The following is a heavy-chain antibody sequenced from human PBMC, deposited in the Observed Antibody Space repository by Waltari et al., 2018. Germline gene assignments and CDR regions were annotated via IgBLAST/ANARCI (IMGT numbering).Heavy chain of an antibody. CDR2: IYFSGSN. CDR3: ARGDTSNWFASYFDF. J-gene: IGHJ4*02. CDR1: AASISSYY. D-gene: IGHD3-10*01. Sequence: QVRLQESGPGLVKPSETLSLTCTVSAASISSYYWSWIRQPPGKVLEWIAYIYFSGSNSDNPSLKSRVAISGDTSKKQFSLRLSSVTAADTAVYYCARGDTSNWFASYFDFWGQGILVSVSS. V-gene: IGHV4-59*01.